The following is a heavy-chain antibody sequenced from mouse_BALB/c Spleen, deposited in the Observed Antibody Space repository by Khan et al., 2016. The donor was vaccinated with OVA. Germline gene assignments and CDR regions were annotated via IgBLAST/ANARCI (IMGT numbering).Heavy chain of an antibody. CDR1: GYSITSDYA. Sequence: VQLKESGPGLVKPSQSLSLTCNVTGYSITSDYAWNWMRQFPGNKLEWMGYISSTGDTRYNQSFKSRISITRDTSNNQFFLQLKSVTAEDTATYYCASALYDSYGYAVDCWGRGTLVTVSS. CDR3: ASALYDSYGYAVDC. D-gene: IGHD1-1*01. J-gene: IGHJ4*01. CDR2: ISSTGDT. V-gene: IGHV3-2*02.